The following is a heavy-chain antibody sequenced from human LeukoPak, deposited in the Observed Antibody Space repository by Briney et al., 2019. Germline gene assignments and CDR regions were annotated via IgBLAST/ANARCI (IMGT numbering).Heavy chain of an antibody. CDR2: ITISGRTA. Sequence: GGSLRLSCLASGFTFSNYAMSWVRQAPGKGLEWVSGITISGRTAYYADSVKGRFTISRDNFKNTLYLQMNSLRAEDTAVYYCAKEGTARISTWYDNWGQGTLVTVSS. D-gene: IGHD6-13*01. CDR3: AKEGTARISTWYDN. V-gene: IGHV3-23*01. CDR1: GFTFSNYA. J-gene: IGHJ4*02.